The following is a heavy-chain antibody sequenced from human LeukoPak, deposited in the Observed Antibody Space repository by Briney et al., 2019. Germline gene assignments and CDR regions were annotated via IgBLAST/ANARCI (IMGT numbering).Heavy chain of an antibody. J-gene: IGHJ6*02. V-gene: IGHV3-48*01. CDR2: ISSSSSTI. D-gene: IGHD3-10*01. CDR3: ARDKAGTMVRGVINGMDV. CDR1: GFTFSSYS. Sequence: GGSLRLSCAASGFTFSSYSMNWVRQAPGKGLEWVSYISSSSSTIYYADSVKGRFTISRDNAKNSLYLQMHSLRAEDTAVYYCARDKAGTMVRGVINGMDVWGQGTTVTVSS.